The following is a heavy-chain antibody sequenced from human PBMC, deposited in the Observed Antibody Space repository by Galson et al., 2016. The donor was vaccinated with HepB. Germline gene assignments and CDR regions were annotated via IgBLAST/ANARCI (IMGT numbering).Heavy chain of an antibody. CDR3: ARGSHRLEWLLKGGNWFDP. CDR1: GDSISGYY. D-gene: IGHD3-3*01. J-gene: IGHJ5*02. V-gene: IGHV4-59*01. CDR2: IYHSGST. Sequence: SETLSLTCTVAGDSISGYYWTWIRQPPGKGLEWIGYIYHSGSTNYNPSLKSRVTISVDTSEHQFSLKLSSVTAADAAVYYCARGSHRLEWLLKGGNWFDPWGQGTLVTVSS.